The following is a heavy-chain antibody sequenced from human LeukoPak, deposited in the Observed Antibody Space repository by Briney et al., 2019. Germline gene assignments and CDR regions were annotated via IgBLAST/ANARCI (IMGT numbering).Heavy chain of an antibody. CDR1: GFTFSSYS. D-gene: IGHD3-22*01. CDR3: ARGSTYYDSSGQVPFDY. CDR2: ISGSSSTT. J-gene: IGHJ4*02. V-gene: IGHV3-48*01. Sequence: GGSLRLSCAASGFTFSSYSMNWVRQAPGKGLEWGSYISGSSSTTYYADSVKGRFTISRDNGKNTLYLQMNSLRAEDTAVYYCARGSTYYDSSGQVPFDYWGQGTLVTVSS.